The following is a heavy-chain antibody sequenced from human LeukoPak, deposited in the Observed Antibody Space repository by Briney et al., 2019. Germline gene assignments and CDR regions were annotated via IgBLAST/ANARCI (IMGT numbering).Heavy chain of an antibody. J-gene: IGHJ4*02. Sequence: PGRSLRLSCAASGFTFSSSVMHWVRQAPGKGLEWVAVISYDGNNKYYVDSVKGRFTISRDNSKNMLYLQMNSLRAEDTAVYYCASGRFGELGYFDYWGQGTLVTVSS. CDR2: ISYDGNNK. D-gene: IGHD3-10*01. CDR3: ASGRFGELGYFDY. V-gene: IGHV3-30-3*01. CDR1: GFTFSSSV.